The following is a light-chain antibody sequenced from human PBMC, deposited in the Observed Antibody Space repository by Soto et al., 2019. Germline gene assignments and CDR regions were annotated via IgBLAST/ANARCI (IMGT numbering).Light chain of an antibody. CDR1: QGITDF. CDR2: AAS. CDR3: HKYNSAPFA. Sequence: DIQMTQSPSSLSASIGDRVTITCRASQGITDFLAWYQQKPGKVPKLLISAASPLQSGVQSRFSGSGSGTDCNLTISSLQPYDVATYYCHKYNSAPFAFGPGTKVDIK. J-gene: IGKJ3*01. V-gene: IGKV1-27*01.